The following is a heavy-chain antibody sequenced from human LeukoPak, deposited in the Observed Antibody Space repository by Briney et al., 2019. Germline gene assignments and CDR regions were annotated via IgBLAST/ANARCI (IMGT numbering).Heavy chain of an antibody. CDR2: IIPIFGTA. D-gene: IGHD5-24*01. CDR1: GGTFSSYA. V-gene: IGHV1-69*05. J-gene: IGHJ3*02. CDR3: ARRDGYNYNDAFDI. Sequence: ASVKVSCKASGGTFSSYAISWVRQAPGQGLEWMGRIIPIFGTANYAQKFQGRVTITTDESTSTAYMELSSLRSEDTAVYYCARRDGYNYNDAFDIWGQGTMVTVSP.